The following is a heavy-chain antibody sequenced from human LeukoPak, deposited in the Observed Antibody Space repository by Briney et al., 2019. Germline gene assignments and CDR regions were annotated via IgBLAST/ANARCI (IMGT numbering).Heavy chain of an antibody. D-gene: IGHD4-17*01. CDR3: ARADGHVGAFDI. Sequence: SETLSLTCTVSGGSVSSGSYYWSWIRQPPGKGLEWIGYIYYSGSTNYNPSLKSRVTISVDTSKNQFSLKLSSVTAADTAVYYCARADGHVGAFDIWGQGTMVTVSS. J-gene: IGHJ3*02. V-gene: IGHV4-61*01. CDR2: IYYSGST. CDR1: GGSVSSGSYY.